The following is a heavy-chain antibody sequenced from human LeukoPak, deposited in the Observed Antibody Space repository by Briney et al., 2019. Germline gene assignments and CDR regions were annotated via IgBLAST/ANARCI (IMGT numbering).Heavy chain of an antibody. CDR3: ARGGRYCTNGVCLSWYDY. CDR1: GYTFTSYG. V-gene: IGHV1-18*01. CDR2: ISAYNGNT. J-gene: IGHJ4*02. Sequence: GASVKVSCKASGYTFTSYGISWVRQAPGQVLEWMGWISAYNGNTNYAQKLQGRVTMTTDTSTSTAYMELRSLRSDDTAVYYCARGGRYCTNGVCLSWYDYWGQGTLVTVSS. D-gene: IGHD2-8*01.